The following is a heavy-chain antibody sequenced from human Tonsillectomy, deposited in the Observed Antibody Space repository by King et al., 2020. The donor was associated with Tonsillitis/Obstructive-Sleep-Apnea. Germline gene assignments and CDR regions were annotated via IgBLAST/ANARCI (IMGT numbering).Heavy chain of an antibody. V-gene: IGHV4-31*03. Sequence: VQLQESGPGLVKPAQTLSLTCTVSGGSIRGSGFYWSWIRQHPVKGLECIAYINSTGSTYYNPSLKSRVTMSVDTSKNQFSLNLRTVTAADTSVYYCARDGGPFGAFHYWGQGALVTVSS. CDR2: INSTGST. CDR1: GGSIRGSGFY. CDR3: ARDGGPFGAFHY. J-gene: IGHJ4*02. D-gene: IGHD3-16*01.